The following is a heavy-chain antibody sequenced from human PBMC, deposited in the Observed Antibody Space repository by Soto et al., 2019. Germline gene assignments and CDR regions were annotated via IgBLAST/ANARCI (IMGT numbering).Heavy chain of an antibody. D-gene: IGHD3-9*01. CDR3: ASDRGLEDYDNLTDLGGIGGYYYGMDV. J-gene: IGHJ6*02. CDR2: IYYSGST. V-gene: IGHV4-31*03. CDR1: GGSISSGGYY. Sequence: QVQLQESGPGLVKPSQTLSLTCTVSGGSISSGGYYWSWIRQHPGKGLEWIGYIYYSGSTYYNPSLKTRVNISVDTSKNQFALKLRSVTAADTAVYYCASDRGLEDYDNLTDLGGIGGYYYGMDVWGQGTTVTVSS.